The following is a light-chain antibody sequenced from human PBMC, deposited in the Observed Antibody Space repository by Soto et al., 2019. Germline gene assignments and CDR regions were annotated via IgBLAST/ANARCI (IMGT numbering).Light chain of an antibody. V-gene: IGKV1-39*01. CDR2: ATD. CDR3: QQSYNTPQT. CDR1: QTITNY. J-gene: IGKJ1*01. Sequence: DIQMTQSPSSLSASVGDRVTITCRASQTITNYLNWYQQQSGKAPKLLIYATDTLQSGVPSRVSGSGSGTDYTLTISSLQPEDFATYYCQQSYNTPQTFGQGTKVDLK.